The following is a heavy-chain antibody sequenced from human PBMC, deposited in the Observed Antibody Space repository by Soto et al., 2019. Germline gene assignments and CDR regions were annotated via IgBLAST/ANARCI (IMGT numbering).Heavy chain of an antibody. D-gene: IGHD6-19*01. CDR3: ALLGGWSGGSSGMDV. J-gene: IGHJ6*02. Sequence: EVQLVESGGGLVQPGGSLRLSCAASGLIFSDYHMDWVRQAPGKGLEWVGRIRRKANSYTTEYAASVKGRFTISRDDSKNSLYLQTNSLKSEDTAVYYCALLGGWSGGSSGMDVWGQWTTVTVSS. CDR2: IRRKANSYTT. V-gene: IGHV3-72*01. CDR1: GLIFSDYH.